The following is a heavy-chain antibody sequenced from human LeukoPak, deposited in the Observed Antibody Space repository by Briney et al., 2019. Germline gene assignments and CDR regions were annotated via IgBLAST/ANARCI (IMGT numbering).Heavy chain of an antibody. CDR1: GYTFTSYG. CDR2: ISAYNGNT. V-gene: IGHV1-18*01. CDR3: ARDNYDILTGYYSDYYYGMDV. D-gene: IGHD3-9*01. J-gene: IGHJ6*02. Sequence: VASVKVSCKASGYTFTSYGISWVRQAPGQGLEWMGWISAYNGNTNYAQKLQGRVTMTTDTSTSTAYMELRSLRSDDTAVYYCARDNYDILTGYYSDYYYGMDVWGQGTTVTVSS.